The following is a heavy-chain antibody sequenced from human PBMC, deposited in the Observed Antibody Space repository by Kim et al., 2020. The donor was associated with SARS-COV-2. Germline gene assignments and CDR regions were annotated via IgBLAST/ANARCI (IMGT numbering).Heavy chain of an antibody. CDR3: ASPRVSAGGSCYAY. Sequence: GGSLRLSCVASGFTVNVNYISWVRQAPGKGLEWVSQIYNAGTTDYAESVKGRFTMSRDNSKNTLYLQMTSLRVEDTAIYYCASPRVSAGGSCYAYWGQGT. J-gene: IGHJ4*02. CDR1: GFTVNVNY. CDR2: IYNAGTT. D-gene: IGHD2-15*01. V-gene: IGHV3-53*01.